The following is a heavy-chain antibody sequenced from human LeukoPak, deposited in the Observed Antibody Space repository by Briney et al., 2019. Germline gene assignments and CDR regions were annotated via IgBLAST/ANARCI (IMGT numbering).Heavy chain of an antibody. CDR1: GGSFSGYY. CDR2: VNHSGST. V-gene: IGHV4-34*01. Sequence: SETLSLTCAVYGGSFSGYYWSWIRQPPGKGLEWIGEVNHSGSTNYNPSLKSRVTISVDTSKNQFSLKLSSVTAADTAVYYCARGPSRMGYYDSSGFYYFDYWGQGTLVTVSS. D-gene: IGHD3-22*01. J-gene: IGHJ4*02. CDR3: ARGPSRMGYYDSSGFYYFDY.